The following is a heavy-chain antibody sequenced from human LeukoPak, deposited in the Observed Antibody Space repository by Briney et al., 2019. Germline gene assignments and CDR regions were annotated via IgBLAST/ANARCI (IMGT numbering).Heavy chain of an antibody. Sequence: PGGSLRLSCAASGFTFDDYGMSWVRQAPGKGLEWVSGINWNGGSTGYADSVKGRFTISRDNAKNSLYLQMNSLRAEDTALYYCARSSLGGLGELSLNFFDYWGQGTLVTVSS. CDR2: INWNGGST. CDR1: GFTFDDYG. CDR3: ARSSLGGLGELSLNFFDY. V-gene: IGHV3-20*04. D-gene: IGHD3-16*02. J-gene: IGHJ4*02.